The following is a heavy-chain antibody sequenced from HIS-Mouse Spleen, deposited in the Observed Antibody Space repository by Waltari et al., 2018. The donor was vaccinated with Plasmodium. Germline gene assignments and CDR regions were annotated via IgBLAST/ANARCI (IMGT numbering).Heavy chain of an antibody. CDR1: GGPFSSSSYY. Sequence: QLQLQESGSGLVKPSATLSLTCPFSGGPFSSSSYYWGWIRQPPGKGLEWIGSIYYSGSTYYNPSLKSRVTISVDTSKNQFSLKLSSVTAADTAVYYCARVPYYYDSSGYGMGWFDPWGQGTLVTVSS. J-gene: IGHJ5*02. D-gene: IGHD3-22*01. CDR2: IYYSGST. V-gene: IGHV4-39*07. CDR3: ARVPYYYDSSGYGMGWFDP.